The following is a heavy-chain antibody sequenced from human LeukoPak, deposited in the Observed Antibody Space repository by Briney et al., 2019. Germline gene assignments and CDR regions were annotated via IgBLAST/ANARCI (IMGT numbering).Heavy chain of an antibody. CDR2: IGISGSIM. CDR3: ARRGFYDTSGYLFDY. CDR1: GFIFSRYE. J-gene: IGHJ4*02. D-gene: IGHD3-22*01. Sequence: GGSLRLSYVASGFIFSRYEMNWVRQAPGKGLEWLSYIGISGSIMSYADSVKGRFTISRDNAKNSLYLQMNSLRAEDTAVYYCARRGFYDTSGYLFDYWGQGTLVTVSS. V-gene: IGHV3-48*03.